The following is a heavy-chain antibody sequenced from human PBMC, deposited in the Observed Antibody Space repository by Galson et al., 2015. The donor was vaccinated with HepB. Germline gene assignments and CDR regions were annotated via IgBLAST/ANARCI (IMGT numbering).Heavy chain of an antibody. CDR2: IKSKTDGGTT. J-gene: IGHJ6*02. D-gene: IGHD2-15*01. CDR1: GFTFSNAW. Sequence: SLRLSCAASGFTFSNAWMSWVRQAPGKGLEWVGCIKSKTDGGTTDYAAPVKGRFTISRDDSKNTLYLQMNSLKTEDTAVYYCTTGLGYCSGGSCYHYYYGMDVWGQGTTVTVSS. CDR3: TTGLGYCSGGSCYHYYYGMDV. V-gene: IGHV3-15*01.